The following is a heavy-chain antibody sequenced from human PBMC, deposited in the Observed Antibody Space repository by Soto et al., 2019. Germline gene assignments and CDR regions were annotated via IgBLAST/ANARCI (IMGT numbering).Heavy chain of an antibody. CDR2: ISGSGRST. CDR3: AKWWGATPAFDI. Sequence: EVQLLESGGGLVQPGGSLRLSCAASGFTFSSYAMSWVRQAPRKGLEWVSAISGSGRSTFYAHSVKGRYTISIDNSKYTLYLQMNRLRAEDTALYYCAKWWGATPAFDIWGQGTMVTVAS. CDR1: GFTFSSYA. V-gene: IGHV3-23*01. D-gene: IGHD1-26*01. J-gene: IGHJ3*02.